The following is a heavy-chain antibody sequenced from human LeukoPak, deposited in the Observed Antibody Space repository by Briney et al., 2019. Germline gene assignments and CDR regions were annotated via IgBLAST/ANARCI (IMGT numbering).Heavy chain of an antibody. CDR1: DYSINSGYY. CDR2: IYQSGHT. J-gene: IGHJ3*02. CDR3: ARQVATKGEWAFDI. V-gene: IGHV4-38-2*02. Sequence: SETLSLTCSVSDYSINSGYYWGWIRQSPGKGLEWIGSIYQSGHTYYNPSLKSRVTISVDTSKNQFSLELNSVIAADTAVYYCARQVATKGEWAFDIWGQGTLVTVSS. D-gene: IGHD5-12*01.